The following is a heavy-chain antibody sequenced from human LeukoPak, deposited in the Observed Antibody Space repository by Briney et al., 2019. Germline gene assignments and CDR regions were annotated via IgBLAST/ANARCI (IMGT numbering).Heavy chain of an antibody. CDR3: ARVKITLGGVIAYFDY. CDR1: GGSISSYY. Sequence: PSETLSLTCTVSGGSISSYYWSWIRQPPGKGLEWIGYIYYSGSTNYNPSLKSRVTISVDTSKNQFSLKLSSVTAADTAVYYCARVKITLGGVIAYFDYWGQGTLVTVSS. V-gene: IGHV4-59*01. CDR2: IYYSGST. J-gene: IGHJ4*02. D-gene: IGHD3-16*02.